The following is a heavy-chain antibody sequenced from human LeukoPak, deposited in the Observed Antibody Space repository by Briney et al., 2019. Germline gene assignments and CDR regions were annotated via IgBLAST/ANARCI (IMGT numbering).Heavy chain of an antibody. D-gene: IGHD6-13*01. J-gene: IGHJ4*02. V-gene: IGHV3-43D*03. CDR1: GFTFDDYT. CDR3: AKGTSSWHEFDS. Sequence: GGSLRLSCAASGFTFDDYTMHWVRQAPGKGLEWVSLITWDGDSTYYADSVKGRFTISRDNSKNYLYLQMNSLRAEDTALYYCAKGTSSWHEFDSWGQGTLVTVSS. CDR2: ITWDGDST.